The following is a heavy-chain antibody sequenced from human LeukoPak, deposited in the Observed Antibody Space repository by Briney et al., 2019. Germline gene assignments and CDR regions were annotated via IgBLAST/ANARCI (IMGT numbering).Heavy chain of an antibody. V-gene: IGHV3-74*01. CDR3: ARGVNGDSRFDP. D-gene: IGHD4-17*01. CDR1: GFTFSSYW. CDR2: INTDGSST. J-gene: IGHJ5*02. Sequence: GGSLRLSCAASGFTFSSYWMHWVRQAPGKGLVWVSRINTDGSSTTYADSVKGRFTISRDNAKITLYLQMNSLRAEDTAVYYCARGVNGDSRFDPWGQGTLVTVCS.